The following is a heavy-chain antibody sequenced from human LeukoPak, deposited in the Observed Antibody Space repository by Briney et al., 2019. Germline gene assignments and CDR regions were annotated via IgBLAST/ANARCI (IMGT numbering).Heavy chain of an antibody. Sequence: PGGSLRLSCAASGFTFSSYEMNWVRQAPGKGLEWVSYISSSGSTIYYADSVKGRFTISRDNAKNSLYLQMNSLRAEDTAVYYCASLATVTPFDYWGQGTLVTVSS. CDR2: ISSSGSTI. D-gene: IGHD4-17*01. V-gene: IGHV3-48*03. CDR3: ASLATVTPFDY. J-gene: IGHJ4*02. CDR1: GFTFSSYE.